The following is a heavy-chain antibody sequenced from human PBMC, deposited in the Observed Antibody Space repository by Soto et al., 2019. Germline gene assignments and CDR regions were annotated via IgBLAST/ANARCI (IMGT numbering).Heavy chain of an antibody. D-gene: IGHD6-13*01. J-gene: IGHJ6*02. CDR3: ARLHIRAAAGNQHQYYGMDV. CDR2: INPNSGGT. Sequence: ASVNVSCKASAYTFTGYYIHGVRQAPAQGLEWMGWINPNSGGTNYAQKFQGRVTMTRDTSISTAYMELSRLRSDDTAVYYCARLHIRAAAGNQHQYYGMDVWGQGTTVTVSS. V-gene: IGHV1-2*02. CDR1: AYTFTGYY.